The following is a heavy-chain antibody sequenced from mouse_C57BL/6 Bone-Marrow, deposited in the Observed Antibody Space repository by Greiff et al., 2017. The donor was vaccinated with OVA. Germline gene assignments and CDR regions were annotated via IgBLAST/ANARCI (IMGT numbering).Heavy chain of an antibody. Sequence: EVQLQESGPGLVKPSQSLSLTCSVTGYSITSGYYWNWIRQFPGNKLEWMGYISYDGSNNSNPSLKNRISITRDTSKNQLFLKLNSVTTEDTATYYCAREVSTTVVARWYFDVWGTGTTVTVSS. V-gene: IGHV3-6*01. D-gene: IGHD1-1*01. CDR1: GYSITSGYY. CDR3: AREVSTTVVARWYFDV. CDR2: ISYDGSN. J-gene: IGHJ1*03.